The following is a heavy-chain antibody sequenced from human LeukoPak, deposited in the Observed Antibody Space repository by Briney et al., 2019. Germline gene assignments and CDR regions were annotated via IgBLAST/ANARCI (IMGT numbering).Heavy chain of an antibody. Sequence: SETRPLTCPVSGGSIGGVDSYWSGIRQPQGRGREGIGYIYYSGSTYYNPSLKSRVTISVDTSKNQFSLKLSSVTAADTAVYYCARVGFYYYYGMDVWGQGTTVTVSS. V-gene: IGHV4-30-4*01. J-gene: IGHJ6*02. CDR3: ARVGFYYYYGMDV. CDR1: GGSIGGVDSY. CDR2: IYYSGST.